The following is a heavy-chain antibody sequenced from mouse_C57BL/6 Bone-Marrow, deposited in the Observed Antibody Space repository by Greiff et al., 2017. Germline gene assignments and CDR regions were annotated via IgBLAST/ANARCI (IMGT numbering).Heavy chain of an antibody. V-gene: IGHV1-20*01. CDR3: ARDGSSPFDY. CDR2: INPYNGDT. CDR1: GYSFTGYF. D-gene: IGHD1-1*01. Sequence: EVQLQQSGPELVKPGASVKISCKASGYSFTGYFMNWVMQSHGKSLEWIGRINPYNGDTFYNQKFKGKATLTVDKSSSTAHMELRRLTSADSAVYNCARDGSSPFDYWGQGTTLTVSA. J-gene: IGHJ2*01.